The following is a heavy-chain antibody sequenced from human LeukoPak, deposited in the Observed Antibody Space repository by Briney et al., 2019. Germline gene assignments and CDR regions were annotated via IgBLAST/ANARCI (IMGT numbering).Heavy chain of an antibody. V-gene: IGHV4-31*03. CDR1: GDSINSGGYY. Sequence: PSETLSLTCSISGDSINSGGYYWNWIRQPPGKGLEWLGYIHSGGNAYFNPSVEGRSSTSLDKSQNQFFLRLTSVTAADTAVYFCARDHYDSRGDYVVEYWGQGTLVTVSS. CDR3: ARDHYDSRGDYVVEY. D-gene: IGHD3-22*01. CDR2: IHSGGNA. J-gene: IGHJ4*02.